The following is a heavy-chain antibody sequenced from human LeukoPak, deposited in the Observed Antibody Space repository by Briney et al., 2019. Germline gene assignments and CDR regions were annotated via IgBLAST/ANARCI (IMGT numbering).Heavy chain of an antibody. CDR3: AKSQGVVAAMDY. CDR2: ISGSGGST. J-gene: IGHJ4*02. V-gene: IGHV3-23*01. D-gene: IGHD2-15*01. CDR1: GFTFSSYG. Sequence: GGSLRLSCAASGFTFSSYGMSWVRQAPGKGLEWVSAISGSGGSTYYADSVKGRFTISRDNSKNTLYLQMNSLRAEDTAVYHCAKSQGVVAAMDYWGQGTLVTVSS.